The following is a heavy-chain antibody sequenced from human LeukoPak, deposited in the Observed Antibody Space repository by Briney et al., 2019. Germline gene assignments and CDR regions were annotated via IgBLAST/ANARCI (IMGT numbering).Heavy chain of an antibody. V-gene: IGHV3-13*01. CDR2: IGTAGDT. D-gene: IGHD3-16*02. CDR1: GFTFSSYD. J-gene: IGHJ4*02. Sequence: GGSLRLSCAASGFTFSSYDMHWVRQATGKGLEWVSAIGTAGDTYYPGSVKGRFTISRENAKNSLYLQMNSLRAEDTAVYYCARSSSYDYVWGSYRLGVFDYWGQGTLVTVSS. CDR3: ARSSSYDYVWGSYRLGVFDY.